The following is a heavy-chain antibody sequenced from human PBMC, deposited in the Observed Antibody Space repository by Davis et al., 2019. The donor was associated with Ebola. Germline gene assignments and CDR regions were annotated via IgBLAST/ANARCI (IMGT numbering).Heavy chain of an antibody. CDR3: ARGYSNYVKGMDV. J-gene: IGHJ6*02. CDR2: ISSSSSYI. D-gene: IGHD4-11*01. V-gene: IGHV3-21*04. CDR1: GFTFSSYW. Sequence: PGGSLRLSCAASGFTFSSYWMSWVRQAPGKGLEWVSSISSSSSYIYYADSVKGRFTISRDNAKNSLYLQMNSLRAEDTALYHCARGYSNYVKGMDVWGQGTTVTVSS.